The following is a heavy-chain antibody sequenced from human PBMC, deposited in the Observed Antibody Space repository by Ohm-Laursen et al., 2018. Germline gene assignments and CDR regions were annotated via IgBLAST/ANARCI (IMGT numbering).Heavy chain of an antibody. CDR3: ARVSNYPRKDFQH. CDR1: GFTFSNYE. CDR2: ISSGGSTI. D-gene: IGHD4/OR15-4a*01. J-gene: IGHJ1*01. Sequence: SLRLSCTASGFTFSNYEMNWVRQAPGKGLKWVSYISSGGSTIYYADSVKGRFTISRDNARNSLYLQMNSLRADDTAVYYCARVSNYPRKDFQHWGQGTLVTVSS. V-gene: IGHV3-48*03.